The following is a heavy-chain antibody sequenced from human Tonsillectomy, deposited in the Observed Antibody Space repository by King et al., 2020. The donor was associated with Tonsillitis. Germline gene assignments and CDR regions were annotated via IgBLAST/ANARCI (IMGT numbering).Heavy chain of an antibody. CDR2: ISYDGSNK. D-gene: IGHD5-24*01. CDR1: GFTFSSYA. V-gene: IGHV3-30*04. J-gene: IGHJ4*02. CDR3: ARDLNNGYNSRFFDY. Sequence: VQLVESGGGVVQPGRSLRLSCVASGFTFSSYAMHWVRQAPGKGLEWVAVISYDGSNKYYADSVKGRFTISRDNSKNTLYLQMNSLRAEDTAVYYCARDLNNGYNSRFFDYWGQGTLVTVSS.